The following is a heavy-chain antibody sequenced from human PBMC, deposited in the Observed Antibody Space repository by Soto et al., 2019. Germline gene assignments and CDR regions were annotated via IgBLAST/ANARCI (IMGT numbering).Heavy chain of an antibody. CDR2: IYYTGTT. J-gene: IGHJ4*02. V-gene: IGHV4-61*01. D-gene: IGHD1-1*01. Sequence: PSETLSLTCTVSGGSVSSSFFYWSWVRQPPGQRLEWIGYIYYTGTTNYNPSLASRVAMSVDTSKKQFTLNLRSLTAADTARYYCARLTTGSGRSLFDSWGQGMLVTVSS. CDR1: GGSVSSSFFY. CDR3: ARLTTGSGRSLFDS.